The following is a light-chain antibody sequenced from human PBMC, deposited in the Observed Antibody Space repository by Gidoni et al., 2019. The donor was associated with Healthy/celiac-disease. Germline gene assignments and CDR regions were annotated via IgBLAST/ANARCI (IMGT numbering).Light chain of an antibody. CDR1: QSVSSY. CDR3: QQRSNWPPT. Sequence: EIVLTQSPATLSLSPGERATLSCRASQSVSSYLAWYQQKPGQAPRLLIYDASNRATGIPARFSGSGSGTDFTLTISSLEREDCAVYYCQQRSNWPPTFGGGTKVEIK. J-gene: IGKJ4*01. CDR2: DAS. V-gene: IGKV3-11*01.